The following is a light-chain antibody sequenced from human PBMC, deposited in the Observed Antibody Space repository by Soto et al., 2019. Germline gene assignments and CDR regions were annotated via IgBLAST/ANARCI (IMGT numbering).Light chain of an antibody. CDR2: GAS. V-gene: IGKV3-20*01. CDR3: QQYGSSPWT. CDR1: QNISRS. J-gene: IGKJ1*01. Sequence: EIVMTQSPVTLSVSPGERATLSCRASQNISRSLAWYQQKPGQGPSLLIYGASSRATGIPDRFSGSGSGTDFTLTISRLEPEDFAVYYCQQYGSSPWTFGQGTKVDIK.